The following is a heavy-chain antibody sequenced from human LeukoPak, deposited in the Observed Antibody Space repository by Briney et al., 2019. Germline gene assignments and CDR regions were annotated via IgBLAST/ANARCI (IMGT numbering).Heavy chain of an antibody. D-gene: IGHD6-6*01. Sequence: GTSVKVSCKASGYTFTSYAMHWVRQAPGQRLEWMGWINAGNGNTKYSQKFQGRVTITRDTSASTAYMELSSLRSEDTAVYYCAREGIPLVVARPGWFDPWGQGTLVTVSS. J-gene: IGHJ5*02. CDR2: INAGNGNT. V-gene: IGHV1-3*01. CDR3: AREGIPLVVARPGWFDP. CDR1: GYTFTSYA.